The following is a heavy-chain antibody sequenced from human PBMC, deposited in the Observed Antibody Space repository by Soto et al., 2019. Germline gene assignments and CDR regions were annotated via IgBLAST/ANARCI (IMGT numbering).Heavy chain of an antibody. CDR3: ARCIQGDYYYGMDV. J-gene: IGHJ6*02. D-gene: IGHD5-18*01. V-gene: IGHV1-18*01. Sequence: EASVKVSCKASGYTFTSYGISWVRQAPGQGLEWMGRINADYGNTQYAQKFRGRVTMTTDTSTTTVYMELTNLRSDDTAVYYCARCIQGDYYYGMDVWGQGTTVTVSS. CDR1: GYTFTSYG. CDR2: INADYGNT.